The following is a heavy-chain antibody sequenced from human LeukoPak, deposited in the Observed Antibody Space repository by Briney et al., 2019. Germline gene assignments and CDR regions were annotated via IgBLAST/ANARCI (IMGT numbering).Heavy chain of an antibody. V-gene: IGHV4-4*09. D-gene: IGHD6-6*01. Sequence: KPSETLSLTYTASDVSISHYYYSWIRQPPGKGLEWIGSIYTTGSTNYYNPSLKSRVTISVDTSKSQISLNVNSVTAADTAVYYCARHFPSVFGGLAARQFVYYFDYWGQGTLVTVSS. J-gene: IGHJ4*02. CDR2: IYTTGST. CDR3: ARHFPSVFGGLAARQFVYYFDY. CDR1: DVSISHYY.